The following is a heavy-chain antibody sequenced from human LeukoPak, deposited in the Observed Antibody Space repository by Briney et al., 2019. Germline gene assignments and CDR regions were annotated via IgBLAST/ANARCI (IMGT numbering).Heavy chain of an antibody. J-gene: IGHJ4*02. Sequence: PGGSLRLSCAASGLFLSSYEMNWVRQAPGKGLEWVSYISPSGGTIYYADSVKGRFTISRDNAKNSLYLQMNSLRAEDTAVYYCARRYCSSTSCYVNDYWGQGTLVTVSS. V-gene: IGHV3-48*03. CDR1: GLFLSSYE. CDR2: ISPSGGTI. CDR3: ARRYCSSTSCYVNDY. D-gene: IGHD2-2*01.